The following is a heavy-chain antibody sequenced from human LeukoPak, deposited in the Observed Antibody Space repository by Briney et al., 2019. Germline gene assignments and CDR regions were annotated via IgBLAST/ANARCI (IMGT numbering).Heavy chain of an antibody. CDR1: GFTFSSYS. D-gene: IGHD6-19*01. J-gene: IGHJ4*02. CDR2: ISSSSSYI. V-gene: IGHV3-21*04. Sequence: GGSLRLSCAASGFTFSSYSMNWVRQAPGKGLEWVSSISSSSSYIYYADSVKGRFTISRDNAKNSLYLQMNSLRAEDTAVYYCAKDLLPVAANWWGQGTLVTVSS. CDR3: AKDLLPVAANW.